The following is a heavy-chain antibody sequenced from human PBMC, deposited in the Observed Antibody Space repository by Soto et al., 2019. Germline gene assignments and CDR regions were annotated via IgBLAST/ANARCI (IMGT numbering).Heavy chain of an antibody. CDR2: ISYDGSNK. CDR3: AKGPLYLKKYYDFWSGYYPN. J-gene: IGHJ4*02. Sequence: GGSLRLSCAASGFTFSSYGMHWVRQAPGKGLEWVAVISYDGSNKYYADSVKGRFTISRDNSKNTLYLQMNSLRAEDTAVYYCAKGPLYLKKYYDFWSGYYPNWGQGTLVTVSS. CDR1: GFTFSSYG. D-gene: IGHD3-3*01. V-gene: IGHV3-30*18.